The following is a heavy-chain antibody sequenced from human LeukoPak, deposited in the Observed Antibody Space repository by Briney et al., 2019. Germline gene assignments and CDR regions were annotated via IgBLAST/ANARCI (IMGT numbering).Heavy chain of an antibody. Sequence: RTSETLSLTCTVSGVSISSSNYYWGWIRQPPGKGLEWIGSIYYSGSTYYNPSLKSRVTISVDTSKNQFSLKLSSVTAADTAVYYCARQLYSYGAYFDYWGQGTLVTVSS. V-gene: IGHV4-39*01. J-gene: IGHJ4*02. D-gene: IGHD5-18*01. CDR2: IYYSGST. CDR3: ARQLYSYGAYFDY. CDR1: GVSISSSNYY.